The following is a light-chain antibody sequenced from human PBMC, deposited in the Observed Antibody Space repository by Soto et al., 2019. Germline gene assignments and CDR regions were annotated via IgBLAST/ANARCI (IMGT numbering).Light chain of an antibody. CDR2: NVY. CDR3: SAYTVSRTYV. CDR1: SSDVGAYNF. V-gene: IGLV2-14*03. Sequence: SALTQPASVSGSPGQSTTISCTGTSSDVGAYNFVSWHQQHPGKAPKLMIYNVYDRPSGISYRFSGSKSGNTASLTISGLQGEDEADYYCSAYTVSRTYVFGTGTKVTVL. J-gene: IGLJ1*01.